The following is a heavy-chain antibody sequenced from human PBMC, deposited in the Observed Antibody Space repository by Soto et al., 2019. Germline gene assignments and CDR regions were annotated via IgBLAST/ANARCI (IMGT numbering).Heavy chain of an antibody. Sequence: PEKLRLTYTVSGGSLSTCYWCCWGRQPPEKVLECIREIYHSGSTNYNPSLKSRVTISVDKSKNQFSLKLSSVTAADTAVYYCARESCIVLRSLECSMFGLDVLCQ. D-gene: IGHD3-3*01. CDR1: GGSLSTCYW. CDR2: IYHSGST. V-gene: IGHV4-4*03. J-gene: IGHJ6*02. CDR3: ARESCIVLRSLECSMFGLDV.